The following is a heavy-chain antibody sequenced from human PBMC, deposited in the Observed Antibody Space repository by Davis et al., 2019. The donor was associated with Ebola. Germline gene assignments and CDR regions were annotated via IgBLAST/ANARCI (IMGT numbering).Heavy chain of an antibody. CDR2: ITPSSGRS. CDR3: GRGVGGSVGPRWSDV. J-gene: IGHJ5*01. V-gene: IGHV1-18*01. D-gene: IGHD1-26*01. CDR1: GYTFTSSG. Sequence: ASVQVSCKASGYTFTSSGINWVRQAPGQGLEWMGWITPSSGRSQYAQKFQDRLTVTTDPTANPAYIELRNLRVDDTALYFCGRGVGGSVGPRWSDVWGQGSLVIVSS.